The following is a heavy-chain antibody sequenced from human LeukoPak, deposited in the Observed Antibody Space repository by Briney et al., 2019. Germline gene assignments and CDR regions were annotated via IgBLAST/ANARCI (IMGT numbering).Heavy chain of an antibody. CDR1: GYSFSTHW. CDR2: INPSGGFT. Sequence: ASVKVSCKAPGYSFSTHWMHRVRQAPGQGLEWMGIINPSGGFTSYAQKFQGRVTVTRDMSTSTVYMELSNLRSEDTAVYYCARDQSGEWELLSGWWFDPWAREPWSPSPQ. CDR3: ARDQSGEWELLSGWWFDP. V-gene: IGHV1-46*01. D-gene: IGHD1-26*01. J-gene: IGHJ5*02.